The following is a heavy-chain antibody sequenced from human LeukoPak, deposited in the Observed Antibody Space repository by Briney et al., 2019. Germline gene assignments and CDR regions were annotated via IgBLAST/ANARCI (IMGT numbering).Heavy chain of an antibody. CDR3: ARDRGSYEAIGDY. J-gene: IGHJ4*02. V-gene: IGHV3-11*04. CDR1: GFTFSDYF. CDR2: ISSSSSII. Sequence: PGGSLRLSCAASGFTFSDYFMGWIRQAPGKGLEWVSYISSSSSIIYYGDSVKGRFTISRDNAKNSLYLQMNSLRAEDTAVYYCARDRGSYEAIGDYWGQGTLVTVPS. D-gene: IGHD1-26*01.